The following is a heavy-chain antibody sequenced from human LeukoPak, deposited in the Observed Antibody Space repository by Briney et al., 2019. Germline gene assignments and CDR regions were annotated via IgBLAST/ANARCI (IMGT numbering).Heavy chain of an antibody. J-gene: IGHJ6*03. Sequence: GGSLRLSCAASGFTISSNWMHWVRHAPGKGLLWVSRINSDGSDISYADSVKSRFTISRVNAKNTLYLQMRSLRVDDTAVYYCAKEEICANGVWSSCMDVWGKGTTVTVSS. D-gene: IGHD2-8*01. V-gene: IGHV3-74*01. CDR3: AKEEICANGVWSSCMDV. CDR2: INSDGSDI. CDR1: GFTISSNW.